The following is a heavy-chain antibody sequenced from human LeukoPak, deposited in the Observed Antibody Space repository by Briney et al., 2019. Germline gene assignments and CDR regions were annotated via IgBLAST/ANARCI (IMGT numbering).Heavy chain of an antibody. Sequence: GESLKISCKASGYTFTNFWIGWVRQMPGKGLEWMGIIYPSDSDTRYSPSFQGQVTISADKSISTAYLQWSSLKASDTAMYYCARRDYNWNYASLDYWGQGTLVTVSS. J-gene: IGHJ4*02. CDR3: ARRDYNWNYASLDY. D-gene: IGHD1-7*01. CDR1: GYTFTNFW. CDR2: IYPSDSDT. V-gene: IGHV5-51*01.